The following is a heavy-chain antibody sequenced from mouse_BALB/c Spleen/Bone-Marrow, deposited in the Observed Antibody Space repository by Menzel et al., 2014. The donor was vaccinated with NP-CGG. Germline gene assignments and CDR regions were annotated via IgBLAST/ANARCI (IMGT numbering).Heavy chain of an antibody. V-gene: IGHV1S81*02. CDR3: TRYGNYYFDY. Sequence: QVQLQQSGAELVKPGASVKLSCKASGYTFTSYYMYWVKQRPGQGLEWIGEINPSNGGTNFNEKFKSKATLTVDKSSSTAFMQLSSLTSEDSAVYYRTRYGNYYFDYWGQGTTPTVSS. J-gene: IGHJ2*01. CDR1: GYTFTSYY. CDR2: INPSNGGT. D-gene: IGHD2-1*01.